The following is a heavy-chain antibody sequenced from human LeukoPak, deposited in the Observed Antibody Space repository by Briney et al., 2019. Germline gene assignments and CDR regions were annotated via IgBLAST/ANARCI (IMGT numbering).Heavy chain of an antibody. CDR2: ISSSGSTI. J-gene: IGHJ5*02. D-gene: IGHD3-10*01. Sequence: PGGSLRLSCAASGFTFSSYEMNWVRQAPGKGLVWVSYISSSGSTIYYADSVKGRFTISRDNAKNSLYLQMNSLRAEDTAVYYCARDIGFGEFNWFDPWGQGTLVTVSS. CDR1: GFTFSSYE. CDR3: ARDIGFGEFNWFDP. V-gene: IGHV3-48*03.